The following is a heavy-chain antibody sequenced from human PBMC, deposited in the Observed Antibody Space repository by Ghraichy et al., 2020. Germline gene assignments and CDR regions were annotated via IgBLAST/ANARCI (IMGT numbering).Heavy chain of an antibody. CDR2: ISYSGST. D-gene: IGHD4-11*01. V-gene: IGHV4-30-4*01. CDR3: ASAQFYREFYFAY. Sequence: SETLSLTCTVSGASISTGDYYWSWIRQPPGKGLEWIGYISYSGSTSYNPSLKSRPTISIDTSKNQFALHLTSVTAADTAVYYCASAQFYREFYFAYWGQGTRVTVSS. CDR1: GASISTGDYY. J-gene: IGHJ4*02.